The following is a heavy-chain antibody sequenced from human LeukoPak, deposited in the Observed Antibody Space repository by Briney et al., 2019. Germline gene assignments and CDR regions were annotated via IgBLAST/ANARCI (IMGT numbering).Heavy chain of an antibody. CDR2: IMPGGHI. CDR1: GFSVDSVF. V-gene: IGHV3-53*01. J-gene: IGHJ4*02. CDR3: AKDLLGDYYDSSGYAY. Sequence: GGSLRLSCRASGFSVDSVFINWVRQPPGKGLEWVSFIMPGGHIDYTDSVKGRFTISRDNSKNTLYLQMNSLRAEDTAVYYCAKDLLGDYYDSSGYAYWGQGTLVTVSS. D-gene: IGHD3-22*01.